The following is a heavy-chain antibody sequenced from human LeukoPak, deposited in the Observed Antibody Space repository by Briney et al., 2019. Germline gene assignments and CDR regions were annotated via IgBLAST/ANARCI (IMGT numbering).Heavy chain of an antibody. CDR3: AKGYDYDYYYGMDV. V-gene: IGHV3-9*01. D-gene: IGHD5-12*01. Sequence: SLRLSCAASGFTFDDYAMHWVRPAPGKGLEWVSGISWNSGSIGYADSVKGRFTISRDNAKNSLYLQMNSLRAEDTALYYCAKGYDYDYYYGMDVWGQGTTVTVSS. CDR2: ISWNSGSI. CDR1: GFTFDDYA. J-gene: IGHJ6*02.